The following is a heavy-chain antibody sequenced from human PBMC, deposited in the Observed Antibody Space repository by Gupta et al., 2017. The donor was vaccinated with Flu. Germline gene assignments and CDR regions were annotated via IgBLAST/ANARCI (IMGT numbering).Heavy chain of an antibody. CDR2: MFYSGST. CDR3: ASVGGPDCTLTSCLRL. D-gene: IGHD2-2*01. CDR1: VGSINNYY. V-gene: IGHV4-59*01. J-gene: IGHJ4*02. Sequence: QVQVQESGPGLVKPSETLSLTCTVSVGSINNYYWSWVRQSPEKGLEWIGYMFYSGSTSYNPSLKNRGTISVDRSKSQFSLKLTSVTAADTAVYYCASVGGPDCTLTSCLRLWGQGTLVTVSS.